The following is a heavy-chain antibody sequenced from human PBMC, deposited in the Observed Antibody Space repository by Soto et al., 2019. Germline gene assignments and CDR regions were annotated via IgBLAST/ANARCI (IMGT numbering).Heavy chain of an antibody. Sequence: QVQLVESGGGVVQPGRSLRLSCAASGFTFSSYGMHWVRQAPGKGLEWVAVIWYDGSNKYYADSVKGRFTISRDNSKNALYVQMTSLRAEDTAVYYCARDLGGYSYGLLGGFDYWGQGTLVTVSS. D-gene: IGHD5-18*01. CDR1: GFTFSSYG. V-gene: IGHV3-33*01. J-gene: IGHJ4*02. CDR3: ARDLGGYSYGLLGGFDY. CDR2: IWYDGSNK.